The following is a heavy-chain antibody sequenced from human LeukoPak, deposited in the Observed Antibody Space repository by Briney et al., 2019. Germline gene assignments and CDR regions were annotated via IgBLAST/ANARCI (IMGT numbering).Heavy chain of an antibody. CDR1: GLTFSSYA. CDR3: AKDNWVGEFPS. V-gene: IGHV3-23*01. CDR2: ISGSGGST. D-gene: IGHD3-10*01. J-gene: IGHJ1*01. Sequence: GGSLRLSCAASGLTFSSYAMSWVRQAPGKGLEWVSAISGSGGSTYYADSGQGRFTISRDNSKTTLYLQMNRLRAEDTAVYYCAKDNWVGEFPSWGQGTLVTVSS.